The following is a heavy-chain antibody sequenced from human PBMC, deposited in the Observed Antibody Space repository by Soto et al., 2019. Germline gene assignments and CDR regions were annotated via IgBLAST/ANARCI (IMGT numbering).Heavy chain of an antibody. J-gene: IGHJ4*02. D-gene: IGHD3-10*01. Sequence: VQLQQWGAGLLKPSETLSLTCAVYGGSFSGYHWSWFRQPPGKGLEWIGEINTSGSINYNPSLKSRVTISVDTSKNQFSLNLSSVTAADTAVYYWATFVGATPVTRGSPRDYWGQGTLVTVSS. V-gene: IGHV4-34*01. CDR2: INTSGSI. CDR3: ATFVGATPVTRGSPRDY. CDR1: GGSFSGYH.